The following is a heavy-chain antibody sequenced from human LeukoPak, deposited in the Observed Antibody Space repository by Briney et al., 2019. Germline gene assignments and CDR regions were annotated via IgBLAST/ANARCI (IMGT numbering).Heavy chain of an antibody. CDR2: IKQDGSEK. CDR3: ARETYSSGWYYFDY. J-gene: IGHJ4*02. D-gene: IGHD6-19*01. CDR1: GFTFNNFW. V-gene: IGHV3-7*01. Sequence: GGSLRLSCAASGFTFNNFWMNWVRQAPGKGLEWVASIKQDGSEKYFLDSVKGRFTISRDNAKNSLYLQMNSLRGEDTAVYCCARETYSSGWYYFDYWGQGTLVTVSS.